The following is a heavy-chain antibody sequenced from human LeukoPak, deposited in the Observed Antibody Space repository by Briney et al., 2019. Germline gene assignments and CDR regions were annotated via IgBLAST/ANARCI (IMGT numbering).Heavy chain of an antibody. D-gene: IGHD2-21*01. CDR2: IFYSGST. CDR1: GGSISTSSYY. V-gene: IGHV4-39*07. J-gene: IGHJ4*02. CDR3: ATYGGDWKFDS. Sequence: SETLSLTCTVSGGSISTSSYYWGWVRQPPGKGLEWIGNIFYSGSTYYSPSLKSRVTISLDTSRNQFSLKLNSVTAADTAVYYCATYGGDWKFDSWGQGTLVTVSS.